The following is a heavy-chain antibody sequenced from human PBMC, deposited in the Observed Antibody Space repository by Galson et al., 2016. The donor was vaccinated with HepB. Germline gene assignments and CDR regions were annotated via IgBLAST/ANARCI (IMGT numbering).Heavy chain of an antibody. CDR2: INAANGDT. Sequence: SVKVSCKASGYTFSRYAIHWVRQAPGQRLEWMGWINAANGDTKYSQTFQDRLTITRDTSASTAYMELSSLRSEDTALYYCARYVERWLAFDLWGQGTLVTVSS. J-gene: IGHJ4*02. D-gene: IGHD4-17*01. CDR1: GYTFSRYA. V-gene: IGHV1-3*01. CDR3: ARYVERWLAFDL.